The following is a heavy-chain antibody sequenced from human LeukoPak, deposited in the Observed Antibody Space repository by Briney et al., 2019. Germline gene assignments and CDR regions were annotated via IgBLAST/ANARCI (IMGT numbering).Heavy chain of an antibody. CDR3: ARAKPNDSENLDWFDP. D-gene: IGHD2-8*01. V-gene: IGHV4-61*05. J-gene: IGHJ5*02. CDR1: GGSISSSSYY. CDR2: IYYSGST. Sequence: PSETLSLTCTVSGGSISSSSYYWGWIRQPPGKGLEWIGYIYYSGSTNYNPSLKSRVTISVDTSKNQFSLKLSSVTAADTAVYYCARAKPNDSENLDWFDPWGQGTLVTVSS.